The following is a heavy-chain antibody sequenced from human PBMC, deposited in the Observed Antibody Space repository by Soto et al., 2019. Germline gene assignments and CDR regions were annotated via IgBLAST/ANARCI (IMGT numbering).Heavy chain of an antibody. CDR3: TSLFKEANIGNNFYGMDV. J-gene: IGHJ6*02. V-gene: IGHV1-69*12. D-gene: IGHD2-8*01. CDR2: VMTIFRAP. Sequence: QVQLVQSGAEVQKPGSSVKVSCKASGGAFSDYAFSWVRQAPGQGLAWLGGVMTIFRAPDYAQKFQGRDTLTADESTSTAYMAMRSLTSEDTATDSWTSLFKEANIGNNFYGMDVWGQGTTVTVS. CDR1: GGAFSDYA.